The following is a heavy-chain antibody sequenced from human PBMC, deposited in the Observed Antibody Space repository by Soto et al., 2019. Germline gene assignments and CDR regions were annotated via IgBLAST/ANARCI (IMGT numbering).Heavy chain of an antibody. CDR3: ARIPVDTSRIYWFDP. CDR2: IYYSGST. V-gene: IGHV4-61*08. Sequence: PSETLSVTCTVSGGSVSSGDYHWSWIRQPPGKGLEWIGNIYYSGSTNYNPSLKSRATISVDTSKNQFSLKVSSATAAATAVYYCARIPVDTSRIYWFDPWGQGTLVTVSS. D-gene: IGHD5-18*01. CDR1: GGSVSSGDYH. J-gene: IGHJ5*02.